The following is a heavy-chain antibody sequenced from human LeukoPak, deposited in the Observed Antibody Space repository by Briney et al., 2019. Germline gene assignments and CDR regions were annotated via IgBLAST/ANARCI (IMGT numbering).Heavy chain of an antibody. Sequence: PGGSLRLSCAASGFTFSSYGMHWVRQAPGKGLEWVAVIWYDGSNKYYADSVKGRFTISRDNSKNTLYLQMNSLRAEDTAVYYCYALDTVPHAFDIWGQGTMVTVSS. D-gene: IGHD4-17*01. CDR1: GFTFSSYG. CDR2: IWYDGSNK. J-gene: IGHJ3*02. CDR3: YALDTVPHAFDI. V-gene: IGHV3-33*08.